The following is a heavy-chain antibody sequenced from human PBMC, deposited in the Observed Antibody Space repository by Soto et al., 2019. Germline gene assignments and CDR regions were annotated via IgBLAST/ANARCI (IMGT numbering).Heavy chain of an antibody. CDR1: GFIFSTNG. V-gene: IGHV3-23*01. J-gene: IGHJ4*02. CDR3: AREGQPHYYDSSGYYYDY. Sequence: GGSLRLSCAASGFIFSTNGMSWVRQAPGKGLEWVSSITSTGSTYYADSVKGRFTLSRDNSKNTMFLQMNSLRVEDTAIYYCAREGQPHYYDSSGYYYDYWGQGTLVTVSS. D-gene: IGHD3-22*01. CDR2: ITSTGST.